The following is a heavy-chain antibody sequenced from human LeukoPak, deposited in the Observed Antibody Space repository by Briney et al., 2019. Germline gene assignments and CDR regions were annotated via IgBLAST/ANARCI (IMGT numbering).Heavy chain of an antibody. CDR1: GVSISSGDYY. Sequence: SQTLSLTCTVSGVSISSGDYYWNWIPQPPGKGLDWIGYINYSGSTYYNPSLKSRVTISLDTSKNQFSLKLSSVTAADTAVYYCARSKNVLRFLEVDVWGKGTTVTVSS. CDR3: ARSKNVLRFLEVDV. D-gene: IGHD3-3*01. J-gene: IGHJ6*04. CDR2: INYSGST. V-gene: IGHV4-30-4*08.